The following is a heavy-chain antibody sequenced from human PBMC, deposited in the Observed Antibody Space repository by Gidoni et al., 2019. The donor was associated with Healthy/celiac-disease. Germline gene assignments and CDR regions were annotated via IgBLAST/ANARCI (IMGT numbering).Heavy chain of an antibody. V-gene: IGHV3-15*01. CDR2: IKSKTDGWTT. D-gene: IGHD3-22*01. CDR1: GLTFSTAW. CDR3: TTTPPYYYDSSCYYY. Sequence: EVQLVESGGGLVTPGGSLRRSCAGSGLTFSTAWLGWVRQAPGKGLQCVGRIKSKTDGWTTDFAAPVKGRFTTSRDDSTITLFLPMHSLTTEDTAVYYCTTTPPYYYDSSCYYYWGRGTLVTVPS. J-gene: IGHJ4*01.